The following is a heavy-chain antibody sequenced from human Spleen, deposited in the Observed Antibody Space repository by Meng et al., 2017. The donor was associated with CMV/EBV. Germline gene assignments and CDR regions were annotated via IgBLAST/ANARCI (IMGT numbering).Heavy chain of an antibody. V-gene: IGHV4-59*01. CDR3: ARGGSGSYLGFDP. Sequence: SETLSLTCTVSGGSISSYYWSWLRQPPGKGLEWIGYIYYSGSTNYNPSLKSRVTISVDTSKNQFSLKLSSVTAADTAVYYCARGGSGSYLGFDPWGQGTLVTVSS. J-gene: IGHJ5*02. D-gene: IGHD1-26*01. CDR2: IYYSGST. CDR1: GGSISSYY.